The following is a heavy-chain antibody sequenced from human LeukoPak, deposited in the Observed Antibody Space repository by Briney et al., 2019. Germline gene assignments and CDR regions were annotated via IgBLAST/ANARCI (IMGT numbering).Heavy chain of an antibody. CDR3: AREIHLVYYYITV. CDR1: GYTFRSYG. D-gene: IGHD5-18*01. CDR2: IDPYNGNT. V-gene: IGHV1-18*01. J-gene: IGHJ6*03. Sequence: ASVKVSCKASGYTFRSYGINWVRQAPAQGLEWMGWIDPYNGNTNYAQKSQGRVTMTTDASTNTAYMELRSLRSDDTAVYYCAREIHLVYYYITVWGKGSSVTVSS.